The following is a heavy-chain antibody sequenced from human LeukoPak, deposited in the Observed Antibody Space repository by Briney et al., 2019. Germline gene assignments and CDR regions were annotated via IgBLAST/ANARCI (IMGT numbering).Heavy chain of an antibody. CDR1: GGSISSYY. Sequence: SETLSLTCTVSGGSISSYYWSWIRQPPGKGLEWIGYIYNSGSTNYNPSLKSRVTISVDTSKNQFSLKLSSVTAADPAVYYCARVSLVRGGSDYFDYWGQGTLVT. V-gene: IGHV4-59*08. CDR3: ARVSLVRGGSDYFDY. J-gene: IGHJ4*02. D-gene: IGHD2-21*01. CDR2: IYNSGST.